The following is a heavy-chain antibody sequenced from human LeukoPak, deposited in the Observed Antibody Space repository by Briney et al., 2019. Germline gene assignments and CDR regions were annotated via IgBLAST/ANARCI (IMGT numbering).Heavy chain of an antibody. Sequence: GASVKVSCKASGYTFTDYGISWVRQAPGQGLEWMGWISTYNGHTNYAQKSQGRVTMTTDTSTSTAYMELRSLRSDDTAVFYCERVTSWGLPDFDYWGQRTLVTVSS. CDR2: ISTYNGHT. CDR3: ERVTSWGLPDFDY. J-gene: IGHJ4*02. CDR1: GYTFTDYG. V-gene: IGHV1-18*01. D-gene: IGHD1-26*01.